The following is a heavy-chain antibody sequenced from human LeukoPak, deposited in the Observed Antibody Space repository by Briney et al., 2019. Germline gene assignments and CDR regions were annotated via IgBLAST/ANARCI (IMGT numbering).Heavy chain of an antibody. CDR2: INNDGPAT. J-gene: IGHJ4*02. V-gene: IGHV3-74*01. CDR1: GFTFDDYA. CDR3: ATVSEY. Sequence: GGSLRLSCAASGFTFDDYAMHWVRQAPGKGLEWVSGINNDGPATYYADSVKGRFTISRDNAKNTVYLQMNGLRAEDTSVYFCATVSEYWGQGTLVTVSS.